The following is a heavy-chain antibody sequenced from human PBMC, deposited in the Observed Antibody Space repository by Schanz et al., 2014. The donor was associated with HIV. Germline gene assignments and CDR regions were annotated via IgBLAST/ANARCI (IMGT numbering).Heavy chain of an antibody. CDR3: AKGQRGVVRGDIDY. Sequence: VQLLESGGGLVQPGGSLRLSCAASGFTFSRDGMNWVRQAPGKGLEWVAVIWYDGSNKYYADSVKGRFTISRDNSKNTLYLQMNSLRAEDTAVYYCAKGQRGVVRGDIDYWGQGTLVTVSS. CDR2: IWYDGSNK. D-gene: IGHD3-10*01. CDR1: GFTFSRDG. J-gene: IGHJ4*02. V-gene: IGHV3-30*02.